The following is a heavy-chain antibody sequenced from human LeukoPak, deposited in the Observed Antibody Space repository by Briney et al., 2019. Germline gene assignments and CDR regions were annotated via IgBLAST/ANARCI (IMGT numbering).Heavy chain of an antibody. V-gene: IGHV4-30-4*01. CDR2: IYYSGST. J-gene: IGHJ3*02. Sequence: SQTLSLTCTVSGGSISSGDYYWTWIRQPPGKGLERIGCIYYSGSTYYNPSLKSRLTISVNTSENQFSLTLSSVTAADTAVYYCSRDVQTSGDAFDIWGQGTMVTVSS. CDR1: GGSISSGDYY. CDR3: SRDVQTSGDAFDI. D-gene: IGHD4-11*01.